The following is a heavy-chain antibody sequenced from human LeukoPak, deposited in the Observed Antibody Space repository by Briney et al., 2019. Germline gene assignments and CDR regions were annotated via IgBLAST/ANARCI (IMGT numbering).Heavy chain of an antibody. CDR2: ISGDGGST. V-gene: IGHV3-43*02. J-gene: IGHJ4*02. Sequence: GGSLRLSCAASGFTFDDYAMHWVRQAPGKGLEWVSLISGDGGSTYYADSVKGRFTISRDNAKNSLYLQMNSLRDEDTALYYCATMVRGVNYFDCWGQGTLVTVSS. D-gene: IGHD3-10*01. CDR1: GFTFDDYA. CDR3: ATMVRGVNYFDC.